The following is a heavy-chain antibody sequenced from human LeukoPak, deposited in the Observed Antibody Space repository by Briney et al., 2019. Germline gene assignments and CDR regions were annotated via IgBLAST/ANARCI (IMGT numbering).Heavy chain of an antibody. CDR3: ARHSYSSSSAVYYYYYMDV. J-gene: IGHJ6*03. Sequence: SETLSLTCTVSGGSISSYYWSWIRQPPGKGLEWIGYIYTSGSTNYNPSLKSRVTISVDTSKNQFSLKLSSVTAADTAVYYCARHSYSSSSAVYYYYYMDVWGKGTTVTVSS. D-gene: IGHD6-6*01. V-gene: IGHV4-4*09. CDR1: GGSISSYY. CDR2: IYTSGST.